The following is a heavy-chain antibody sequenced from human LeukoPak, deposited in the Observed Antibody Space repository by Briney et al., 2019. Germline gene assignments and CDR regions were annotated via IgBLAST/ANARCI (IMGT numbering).Heavy chain of an antibody. CDR1: GGSISSGTYY. Sequence: SETLSLTCTVSGGSISSGTYYWSWVRQPAGKGLEWIWRIYSSGSTNYNPSLKSRVTISVDPSKNQFSLKLSSVTAADTAVYYCARDLLHRGYAFDIWGQGTMVTVSS. CDR2: IYSSGST. V-gene: IGHV4-61*02. J-gene: IGHJ3*02. D-gene: IGHD5-12*01. CDR3: ARDLLHRGYAFDI.